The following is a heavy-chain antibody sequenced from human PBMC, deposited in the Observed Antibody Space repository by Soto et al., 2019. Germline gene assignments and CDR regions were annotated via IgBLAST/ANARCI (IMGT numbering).Heavy chain of an antibody. CDR2: IYYSGST. Sequence: KASETLSLTCTVSGGSISSYYWSWIRQPPGKGLEWIGYIYYSGSTNYNPSLKSRVTISVDTSKNQFSLKLSSVTAADTAVYYCAREGDYFDYWGQGTLVTVSS. V-gene: IGHV4-59*01. J-gene: IGHJ4*02. CDR3: AREGDYFDY. CDR1: GGSISSYY.